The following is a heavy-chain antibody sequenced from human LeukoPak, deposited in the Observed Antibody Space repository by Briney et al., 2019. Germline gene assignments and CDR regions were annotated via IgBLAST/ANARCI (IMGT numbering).Heavy chain of an antibody. CDR1: GYTFSDYW. V-gene: IGHV3-74*01. CDR3: IRDFRIADF. D-gene: IGHD1-14*01. Sequence: GGSLRLSCIGSGYTFSDYWIHWVRQAPGKGLVWVSRIDGGGRNTNYADSVKGRFTASRDNAKNTVYLQMNNLSAEDTAVYYCIRDFRIADFWGQGTLVTVSS. CDR2: IDGGGRNT. J-gene: IGHJ4*02.